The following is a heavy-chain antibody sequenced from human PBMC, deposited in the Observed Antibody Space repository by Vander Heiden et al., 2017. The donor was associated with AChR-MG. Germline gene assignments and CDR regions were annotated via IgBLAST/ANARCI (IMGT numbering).Heavy chain of an antibody. D-gene: IGHD3-3*01. CDR2: IKQDGSEK. CDR1: GFTFSSYW. Sequence: EVQLVESGGGLVQPGGSLRLYCAASGFTFSSYWMSWVRQAPGKGLEWVANIKQDGSEKYYVDSVKGRFTISRDNAKNSLYLQMNSLRAEDTAVYYCARLSTYYDFWSGYPYFDYWGQGTLVTVSS. V-gene: IGHV3-7*01. J-gene: IGHJ4*02. CDR3: ARLSTYYDFWSGYPYFDY.